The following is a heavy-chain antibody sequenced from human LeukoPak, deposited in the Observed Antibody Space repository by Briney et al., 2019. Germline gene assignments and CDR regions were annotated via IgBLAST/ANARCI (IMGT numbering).Heavy chain of an antibody. Sequence: GGSVRLSCAASGFTFSSYAMSWVRQAPGKGLEGVSAISGSGGSTYYADSVKGRFTISSDNSTNTLYLQMNSLIAEDTAVYYCAKAAQEVPLNAFDIWGQGTMVTVSS. CDR1: GFTFSSYA. V-gene: IGHV3-23*01. D-gene: IGHD3-9*01. J-gene: IGHJ3*02. CDR2: ISGSGGST. CDR3: AKAAQEVPLNAFDI.